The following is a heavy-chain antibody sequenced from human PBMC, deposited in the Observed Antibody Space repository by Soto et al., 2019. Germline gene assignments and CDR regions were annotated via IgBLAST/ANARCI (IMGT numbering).Heavy chain of an antibody. D-gene: IGHD2-21*01. CDR3: ARASWKFVDPYHFDY. Sequence: GESLKISCKGSGYSFTTYWIGWVRQMPGKGLEWMGIIYPGDSDTRYSPSFQGQVTISADNSSSTAYLQWGSLKASDTAMDYGARASWKFVDPYHFDYWGQGTLVTVSS. CDR1: GYSFTTYW. V-gene: IGHV5-51*01. J-gene: IGHJ4*02. CDR2: IYPGDSDT.